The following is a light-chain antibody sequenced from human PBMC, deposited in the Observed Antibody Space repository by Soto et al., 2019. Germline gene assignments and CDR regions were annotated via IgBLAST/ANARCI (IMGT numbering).Light chain of an antibody. CDR3: CSYTTRSTRV. J-gene: IGLJ3*02. V-gene: IGLV2-14*01. CDR1: SSDVGGYNY. CDR2: EVS. Sequence: QSALTQPASVSGSPGQSITISCTGTSSDVGGYNYVSWYQQHPGKAPRFMIYEVSNRPSGVSNRFSGSKSGNTASLTISGLQADDEADYYCCSYTTRSTRVFGGGTQLTVL.